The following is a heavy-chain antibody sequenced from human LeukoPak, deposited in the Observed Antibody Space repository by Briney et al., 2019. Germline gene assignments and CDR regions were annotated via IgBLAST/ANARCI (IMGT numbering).Heavy chain of an antibody. CDR2: IDPSNSYT. CDR1: GYSFTTYW. V-gene: IGHV5-10-1*01. J-gene: IGHJ4*02. D-gene: IGHD2-15*01. Sequence: GESLKISCKGSGYSFTTYWISWVRQMPGKGLERMGRIDPSNSYTNYSPSFQGHVTISTDKSISTAYLQWSSLKASDTAMYYCARGYCTGGSCLDDYWSQGTLVTVSS. CDR3: ARGYCTGGSCLDDY.